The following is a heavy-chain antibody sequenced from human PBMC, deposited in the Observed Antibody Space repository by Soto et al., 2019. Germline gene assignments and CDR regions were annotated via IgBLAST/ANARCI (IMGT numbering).Heavy chain of an antibody. CDR1: GFTFSNAW. CDR2: IKSKTDGGTT. Sequence: RWSLRLSCAASGFTFSNAWMSWVRQAPGKGLEWVGRIKSKTDGGTTSYAAPVKGRFTIARDDSKNTLYLQMNSLQTEDTAVYYCTTAWIRAVAGRMDYWGQGTLVTVSS. D-gene: IGHD6-19*01. J-gene: IGHJ4*02. V-gene: IGHV3-15*01. CDR3: TTAWIRAVAGRMDY.